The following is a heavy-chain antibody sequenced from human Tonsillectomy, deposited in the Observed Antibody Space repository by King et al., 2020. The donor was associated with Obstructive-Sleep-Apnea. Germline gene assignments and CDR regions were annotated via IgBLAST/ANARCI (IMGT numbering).Heavy chain of an antibody. CDR3: ARLFPEHYGDSKTEYQYYFDY. CDR1: GGSISSSSYY. D-gene: IGHD4-17*01. J-gene: IGHJ4*02. V-gene: IGHV4-39*07. CDR2: IYYSGST. Sequence: QLQESGPGLVKPSETLSLTCTVSGGSISSSSYYWGWIRQPPGKGLEWIGSIYYSGSTYYNPSLKSRVTISVDTSKNQFSLKLSSVTSADTAVYYCARLFPEHYGDSKTEYQYYFDYWGQGTLVTVSS.